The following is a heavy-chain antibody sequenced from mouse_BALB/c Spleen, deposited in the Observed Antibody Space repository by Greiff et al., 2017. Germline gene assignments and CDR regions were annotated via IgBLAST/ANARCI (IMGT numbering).Heavy chain of an antibody. J-gene: IGHJ3*01. CDR1: GYTFSSYW. CDR2: ILPGSGST. D-gene: IGHD1-2*01. V-gene: IGHV1-9*01. Sequence: VQLQQSGAELMKPGASVKISCKATGYTFSSYWIEWVKQRPGHGLEWIGEILPGSGSTNYNEKFKGKATFTADTSSNTAYMQLSSLTSEDSAVYYCARGGLLRPSWFAYWGQVTLVTVSA. CDR3: ARGGLLRPSWFAY.